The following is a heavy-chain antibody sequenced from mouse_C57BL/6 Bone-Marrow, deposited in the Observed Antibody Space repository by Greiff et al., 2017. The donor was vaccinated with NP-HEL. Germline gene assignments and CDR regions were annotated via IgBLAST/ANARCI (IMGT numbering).Heavy chain of an antibody. CDR1: GFSLTSYG. J-gene: IGHJ1*03. CDR3: ARLLLRFDV. Sequence: VKLEESGPGLVQPSQSLSITCTVSGFSLTSYGVHWVRQSPGKGLEWLGVIWSGGSTDYNAAFISRLSISKDNSKSQVFFKMNSLQADDTAIYYCARLLLRFDVWGTGTTVTVSS. CDR2: IWSGGST. V-gene: IGHV2-2*01. D-gene: IGHD1-1*01.